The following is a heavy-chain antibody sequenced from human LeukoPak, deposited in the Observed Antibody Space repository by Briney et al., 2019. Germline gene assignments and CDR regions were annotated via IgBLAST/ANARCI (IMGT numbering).Heavy chain of an antibody. CDR3: ARGDFQRLFDY. D-gene: IGHD2-21*02. CDR1: GVSVSSGSCY. J-gene: IGHJ4*02. V-gene: IGHV4-61*01. CDR2: IYYSGST. Sequence: SETLSLTCTVSGVSVSSGSCYWSWIRQPPGKGLEWIGYIYYSGSTNYNPSLKSRVTISVDTSKNQFSLKLSSVTAADTAVYYCARGDFQRLFDYWGQGTLVTVSS.